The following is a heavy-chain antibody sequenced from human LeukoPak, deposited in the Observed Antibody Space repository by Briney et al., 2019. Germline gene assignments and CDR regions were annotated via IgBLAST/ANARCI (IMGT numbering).Heavy chain of an antibody. CDR1: GYTFTGYY. CDR2: INPNSGGT. D-gene: IGHD1-26*01. Sequence: ASVKVSCKASGYTFTGYYMHWVRQAPGQGLEWMGWINPNSGGTNYAQNFQGRVTMTRDTSISTAYMELSRLRSDDTAVYYCARPLGGAITGFDYWGQGTLVTVSS. CDR3: ARPLGGAITGFDY. J-gene: IGHJ4*02. V-gene: IGHV1-2*02.